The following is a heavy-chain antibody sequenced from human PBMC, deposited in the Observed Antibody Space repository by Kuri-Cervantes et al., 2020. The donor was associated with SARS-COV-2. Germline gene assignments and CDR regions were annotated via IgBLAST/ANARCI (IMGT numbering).Heavy chain of an antibody. CDR3: ARVWDGGDYFDY. CDR2: IYHSGST. J-gene: IGHJ4*02. D-gene: IGHD3-16*01. CDR1: GYSISSGYY. Sequence: SETLSLTCTVSGYSISSGYYWGWIRQPPGKGLEWIGSIYHSGSTYYNPSLKSRVTISVDTSKNQFSLKLSSVTAADTAAYYCARVWDGGDYFDYWGQGTLVTVSS. V-gene: IGHV4-38-2*02.